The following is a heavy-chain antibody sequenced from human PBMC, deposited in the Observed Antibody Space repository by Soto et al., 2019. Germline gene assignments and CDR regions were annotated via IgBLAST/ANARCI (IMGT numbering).Heavy chain of an antibody. D-gene: IGHD2-21*02. V-gene: IGHV4-30-4*01. J-gene: IGHJ6*02. CDR1: GGSISTDHYH. CDR2: IHYSGSI. CDR3: AREDDGGDRDYYGLDV. Sequence: QVQLQESGPGLVRPSQTLSLTCTVSGGSISTDHYHWTWIRQTPGKGLEWIGYIHYSGSIHFNPSLQSPVSMSVDTSKNLFSLKLSSVTAADTAVYFCAREDDGGDRDYYGLDVWGQGTTVTVSS.